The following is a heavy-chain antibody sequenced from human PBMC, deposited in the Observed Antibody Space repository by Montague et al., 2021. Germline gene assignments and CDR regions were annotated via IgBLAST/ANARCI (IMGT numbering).Heavy chain of an antibody. V-gene: IGHV4-59*08. CDR3: ARRLGIRAPFDY. Sequence: SETLSLTCTVTGGSISEFYWSWIRQSPEKGLEWIGYIYDSGTTNYNPSLKNRVTISADTSMNQFSLNLRSVTAADTAVYFCARRLGIRAPFDYWGQGTLVTVSS. D-gene: IGHD7-27*01. CDR2: IYDSGTT. CDR1: GGSISEFY. J-gene: IGHJ4*02.